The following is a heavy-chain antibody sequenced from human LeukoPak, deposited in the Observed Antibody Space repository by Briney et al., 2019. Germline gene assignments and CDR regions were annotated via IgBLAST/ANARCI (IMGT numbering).Heavy chain of an antibody. V-gene: IGHV1-69*05. CDR2: IIPILGTA. Sequence: GASVKASCKASGGTFSSYAISWVRQAPGQGLEWMGGIIPILGTANYAQKFQGRVTITTDESTSTAYMELSSLRSEDTAVYYCARVAGEWFDPWGQGTLVTVSS. D-gene: IGHD7-27*01. J-gene: IGHJ5*02. CDR3: ARVAGEWFDP. CDR1: GGTFSSYA.